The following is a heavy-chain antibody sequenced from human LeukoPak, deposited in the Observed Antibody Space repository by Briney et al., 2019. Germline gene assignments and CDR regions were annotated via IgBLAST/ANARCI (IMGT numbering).Heavy chain of an antibody. Sequence: GGSLRLSCAASGFTFSTYSMNWVRQAPGKGLEWVSYISRSNTIYYADSVKGRFTVSRDNAKDSLFLQMNSLRAEDTAVYYCATSAAGPDYWGQGTLVTVSS. D-gene: IGHD6-13*01. V-gene: IGHV3-48*01. CDR3: ATSAAGPDY. CDR2: ISRSNTI. J-gene: IGHJ4*02. CDR1: GFTFSTYS.